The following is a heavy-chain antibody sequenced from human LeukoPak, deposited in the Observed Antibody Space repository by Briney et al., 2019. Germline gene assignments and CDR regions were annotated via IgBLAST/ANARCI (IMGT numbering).Heavy chain of an antibody. CDR1: GGSFSGYY. Sequence: SETLSLTRAVYGGSFSGYYWSWIRQPPGKGLEWIGEINHSGSTNYNPSLKSRVTISVDTSKNQFSLKLSSVTAADTAVYYCARDSSTRKNWFDPWGQGTLVTVSS. CDR3: ARDSSTRKNWFDP. J-gene: IGHJ5*02. CDR2: INHSGST. V-gene: IGHV4-34*01. D-gene: IGHD6-13*01.